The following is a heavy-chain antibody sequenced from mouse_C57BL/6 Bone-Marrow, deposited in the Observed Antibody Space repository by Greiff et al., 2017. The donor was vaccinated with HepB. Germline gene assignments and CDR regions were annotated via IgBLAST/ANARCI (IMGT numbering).Heavy chain of an antibody. CDR2: IYPNSGST. CDR1: GYTFTSYW. CDR3: ARVHYGNPYYYAMDY. Sequence: QVQLQQPGAELVKPGASVTMSCKASGYTFTSYWMHWVKQRPGQGLEWIGMIYPNSGSTNYNEKFKSMATLTVDKSSSTDYMQLSSLTSEDSAVYYCARVHYGNPYYYAMDYWGQGTSVTVSS. D-gene: IGHD2-1*01. J-gene: IGHJ4*01. V-gene: IGHV1-64*01.